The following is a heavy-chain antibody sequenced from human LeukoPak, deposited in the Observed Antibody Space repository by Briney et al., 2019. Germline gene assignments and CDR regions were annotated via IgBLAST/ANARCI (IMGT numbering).Heavy chain of an antibody. CDR2: IYTSGST. D-gene: IGHD3-22*01. V-gene: IGHV4-4*07. CDR3: ARDSSGSPYYYYYYVDV. CDR1: GGSISSYY. Sequence: PSETLSLTCTVSGGSISSYYWSWIRQPAGKGLEWIGRIYTSGSTNYNPSLKSRVTMSVDTSKNQFSLKLSSVTAADTAVYYCARDSSGSPYYYYYYVDVWGKGTTVTVSS. J-gene: IGHJ6*03.